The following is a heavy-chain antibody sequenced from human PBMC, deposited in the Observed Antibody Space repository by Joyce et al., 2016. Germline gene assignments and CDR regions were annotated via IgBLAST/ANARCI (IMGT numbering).Heavy chain of an antibody. CDR2: IHYTGSA. V-gene: IGHV4-30-4*01. J-gene: IGHJ3*02. Sequence: QVQLQESGPGLVKPSQILSLTCTVSGDSIRGDNYLWSWIHHRPGKGLEWIGYIHYTGSAYYNPSFKTPRSISIDTSKNEFSLKLYSVTAADTAMYFCAREVNHRSDTDAFDIWGRGTMVTVSS. CDR3: AREVNHRSDTDAFDI. D-gene: IGHD1-14*01. CDR1: GDSIRGDNYL.